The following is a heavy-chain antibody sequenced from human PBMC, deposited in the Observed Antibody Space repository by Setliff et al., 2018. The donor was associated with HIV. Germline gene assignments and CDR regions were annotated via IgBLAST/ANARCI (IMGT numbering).Heavy chain of an antibody. V-gene: IGHV3-43*01. CDR1: GFTFADYT. Sequence: GGSLRLSCAASGFTFADYTMHWVRQAPGKGLEWVSLISWDGGSTYYADSVKGRFTISRDNSKNSLYLQMNSLRTEDTAVYYCAKDQRGSSYNWFDPWGQGTLVTVSS. J-gene: IGHJ5*02. CDR2: ISWDGGST. D-gene: IGHD6-6*01. CDR3: AKDQRGSSYNWFDP.